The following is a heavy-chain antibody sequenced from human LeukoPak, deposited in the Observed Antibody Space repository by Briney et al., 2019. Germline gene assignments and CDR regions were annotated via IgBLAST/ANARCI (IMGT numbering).Heavy chain of an antibody. J-gene: IGHJ6*02. D-gene: IGHD6-13*01. CDR1: GYSFTSYW. V-gene: IGHV5-51*01. CDR3: ARVTSYQQQLVPPAYYGMDV. Sequence: GESLKISCKGSGYSFTSYWIGWVRHLPGKGLEWMGIIYPGDSDTGHSPSFQGQVTIAADKSISTAYLQWSSLKASDTAMYYYARVTSYQQQLVPPAYYGMDVWGQGTTVTVSS. CDR2: IYPGDSDT.